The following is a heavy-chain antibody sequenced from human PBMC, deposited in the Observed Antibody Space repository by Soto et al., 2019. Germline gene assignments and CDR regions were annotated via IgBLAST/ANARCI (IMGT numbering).Heavy chain of an antibody. D-gene: IGHD2-15*01. J-gene: IGHJ2*01. V-gene: IGHV3-64*01. CDR1: GFTFSSYA. CDR3: AAPSGCSGGSCYPGYWYFDL. CDR2: ISSNGGST. Sequence: LRLSCAASGFTFSSYAMHWVRQAPGKGLEYVSAISSNGGSTYYANSVKGRFTISRDNSKNTLYLQMGSLRAEDMAVYYCAAPSGCSGGSCYPGYWYFDLWGRGTLVTVSS.